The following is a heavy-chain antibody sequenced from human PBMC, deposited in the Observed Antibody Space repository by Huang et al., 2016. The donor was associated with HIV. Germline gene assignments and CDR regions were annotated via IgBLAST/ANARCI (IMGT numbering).Heavy chain of an antibody. CDR3: ATVDYYDTSGPQRGYFDN. CDR1: GGSFRKFA. CDR2: RSPTLGTA. Sequence: QVQLVQSGAEVKKPGSSVKVSCKASGGSFRKFAIGWVRQAPGQGLGWMGGRSPTLGTANYAQKSQGRGTIIADEPTSTAYMELSSLRSEDTAVYYCATVDYYDTSGPQRGYFDNWGQGTLVTVSS. J-gene: IGHJ4*02. V-gene: IGHV1-69*01. D-gene: IGHD3-22*01.